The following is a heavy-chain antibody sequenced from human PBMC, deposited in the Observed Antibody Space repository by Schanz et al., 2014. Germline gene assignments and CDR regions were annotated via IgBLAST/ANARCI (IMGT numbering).Heavy chain of an antibody. CDR1: GITFSDYA. V-gene: IGHV3-7*01. CDR3: AKYGTGKGVSFEY. D-gene: IGHD1-26*01. J-gene: IGHJ4*02. CDR2: IKLDGSEK. Sequence: EVQLLESGGALEQPGGSLRLSCAASGITFSDYAMSWVRQAPGEGLVWVANIKLDGSEKYYVDSVKGRFTISRDNAKNSLYLQMNSLTAEDTAVYYCAKYGTGKGVSFEYWGQGTLVTVSS.